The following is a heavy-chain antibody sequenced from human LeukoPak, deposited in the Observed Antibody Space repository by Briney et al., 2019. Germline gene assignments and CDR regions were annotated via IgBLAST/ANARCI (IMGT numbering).Heavy chain of an antibody. CDR2: INTNTGNP. CDR3: ARMSIAAGIDY. CDR1: GYTFTTYA. J-gene: IGHJ4*02. V-gene: IGHV7-4-1*02. D-gene: IGHD6-13*01. Sequence: ASVKVSCKASGYTFTTYAMTWVRQVPGQGLEWMGWINTNTGNPTYAQGFTGRFVFSLDTSVTTAYLQISSLEAEDTAIYYCARMSIAAGIDYWGQGTLVTVSS.